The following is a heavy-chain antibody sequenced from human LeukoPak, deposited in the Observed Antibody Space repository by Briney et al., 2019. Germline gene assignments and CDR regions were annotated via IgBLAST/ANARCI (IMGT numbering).Heavy chain of an antibody. V-gene: IGHV1-69*05. Sequence: ASVKVSCKASVGTFSSYAISWVRQAPGQGLEWIGGIIPIFGTANYAQKFQDRVTNTTHESTSTAYMQLSSPRSEDTAVYYCAKPPRSNIIIVPAAYSYMDVWGKGTTVTVSS. CDR3: AKPPRSNIIIVPAAYSYMDV. D-gene: IGHD2-2*01. CDR2: IIPIFGTA. J-gene: IGHJ6*03. CDR1: VGTFSSYA.